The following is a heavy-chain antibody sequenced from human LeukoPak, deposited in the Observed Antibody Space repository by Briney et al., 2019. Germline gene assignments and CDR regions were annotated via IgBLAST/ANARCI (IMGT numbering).Heavy chain of an antibody. D-gene: IGHD2-2*01. Sequence: APVKASCKASGYTFTNYGVSWVRQAPGQGLEWMGWISAYNGNTDYAQKLQGRVTMTTDTSTSTAYMELRSLRSDDTAVYYCARVLAYCSSTSCHDYWGQGTLVTVYS. CDR3: ARVLAYCSSTSCHDY. CDR2: ISAYNGNT. CDR1: GYTFTNYG. V-gene: IGHV1-18*01. J-gene: IGHJ4*02.